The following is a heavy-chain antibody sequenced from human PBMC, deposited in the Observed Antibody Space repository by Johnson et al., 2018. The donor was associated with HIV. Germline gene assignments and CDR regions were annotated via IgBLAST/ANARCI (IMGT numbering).Heavy chain of an antibody. J-gene: IGHJ3*02. Sequence: VQLVESGGGLVQPGGSLRLSCAASGFTFDDYAMHWVRQAPGNGLEWVSAISGSGGSTYYADSVKGRFTISRDNDKNSLYLHMNTLRAEDTAVYYCARDATYRKYALTSFDIWGQGTMVTVSS. CDR2: ISGSGGST. D-gene: IGHD1-14*01. V-gene: IGHV3-23*04. CDR3: ARDATYRKYALTSFDI. CDR1: GFTFDDYA.